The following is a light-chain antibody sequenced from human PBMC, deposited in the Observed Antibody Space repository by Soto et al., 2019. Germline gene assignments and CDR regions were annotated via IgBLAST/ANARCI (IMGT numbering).Light chain of an antibody. CDR1: QSVSSL. V-gene: IGKV3-15*01. J-gene: IGKJ2*01. CDR2: DTS. CDR3: QQYNIWPYT. Sequence: IVLTQSPATLSVSPGESATLSCRASQSVSSLLAWYQQKPRQAPRLLIYDTSTRATGIPARFSGSGSGTDFTLTISSLQSEDFAIYYCQQYNIWPYTFGQGTKVDIK.